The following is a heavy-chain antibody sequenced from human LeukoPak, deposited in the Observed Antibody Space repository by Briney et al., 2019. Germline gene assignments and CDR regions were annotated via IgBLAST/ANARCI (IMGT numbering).Heavy chain of an antibody. CDR1: GGTFSSYA. CDR2: IIPILGIA. CDR3: ARSPVLAARKSPASWYFDY. Sequence: PLASVKVSCKASGGTFSSYAISWVRQAPGQGLEWMGRIIPILGIANYAQKFQGRVTITADKSTSTAYMELSSLRSEDTAVYYCARSPVLAARKSPASWYFDYWGQGTLVTVSS. V-gene: IGHV1-69*04. J-gene: IGHJ4*02. D-gene: IGHD6-6*01.